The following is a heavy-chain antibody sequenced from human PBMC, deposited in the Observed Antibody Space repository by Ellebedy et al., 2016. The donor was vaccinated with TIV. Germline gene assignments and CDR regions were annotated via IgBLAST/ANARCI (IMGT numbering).Heavy chain of an antibody. Sequence: GESLKISCAASGFTFRSYDMHWVRQAKGKGLEWVSAIGTAGDTYYPGSVKGRFTISRENAKNSLYLQMNSLRAEDTAVYYCARVRFGDTAVDYWGQGTLVTVSS. CDR3: ARVRFGDTAVDY. CDR1: GFTFRSYD. D-gene: IGHD5-18*01. V-gene: IGHV3-13*01. CDR2: IGTAGDT. J-gene: IGHJ4*02.